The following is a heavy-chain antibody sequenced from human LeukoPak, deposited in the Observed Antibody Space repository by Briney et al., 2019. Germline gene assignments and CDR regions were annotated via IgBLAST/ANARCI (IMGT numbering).Heavy chain of an antibody. J-gene: IGHJ4*02. CDR2: IYGREHST. V-gene: IGHV3-23*01. Sequence: SGGSLRLSCAASGFTFSSYAMSWVRQAPGKGLEWVSSIYGREHSTCYADSVKGRFTISRDNPRKTLFLEMSSLESEVKARYYWAKDLGESRQGVFGDYWGQGTLVTVSS. CDR3: AKDLGESRQGVFGDY. D-gene: IGHD3-16*01. CDR1: GFTFSSYA.